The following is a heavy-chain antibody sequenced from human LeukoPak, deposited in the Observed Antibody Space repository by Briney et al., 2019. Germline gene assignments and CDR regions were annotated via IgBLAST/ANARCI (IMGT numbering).Heavy chain of an antibody. CDR3: AYHPYGSGSYFDY. D-gene: IGHD3-10*01. V-gene: IGHV3-23*01. CDR2: ISGSGGST. Sequence: GGSLRLSCVASGLTFSSYAMSWVRQAPGKGLEWVSSISGSGGSTYYADSVKGRFTISRDNSKNTLYLQMNSLRAENTAVYYGAYHPYGSGSYFDYWGQGTLVTVSS. CDR1: GLTFSSYA. J-gene: IGHJ4*02.